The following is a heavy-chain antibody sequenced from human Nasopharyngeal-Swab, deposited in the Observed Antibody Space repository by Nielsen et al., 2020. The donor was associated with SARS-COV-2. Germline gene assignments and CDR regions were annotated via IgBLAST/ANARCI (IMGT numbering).Heavy chain of an antibody. J-gene: IGHJ6*03. V-gene: IGHV4-59*01. CDR3: ATAANYDILTGYYSYYYYMDV. CDR2: IYYSGST. D-gene: IGHD3-9*01. Sequence: WSRQSPGKGLEWIGYIYYSGSTNYNPSLKSRVTISVDTSKNQFSLKLSSVTAADTAVYYCATAANYDILTGYYSYYYYMDVWGKGTTVTVSS.